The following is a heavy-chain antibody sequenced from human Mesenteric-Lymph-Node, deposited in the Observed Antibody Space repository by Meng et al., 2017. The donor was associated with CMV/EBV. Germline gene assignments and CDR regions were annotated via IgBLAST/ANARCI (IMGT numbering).Heavy chain of an antibody. Sequence: GESLKISCAASGFTFSDYYMSWIRQAPGKGLEWVSYISSSGSTIYYADSVKGRFTISRDNAKNSLFLQMDSLRAEDTAMYYCANSGLSGRTRWGQGTLVTVSS. CDR1: GFTFSDYY. V-gene: IGHV3-11*04. CDR2: ISSSGSTI. CDR3: ANSGLSGRTR. J-gene: IGHJ4*02.